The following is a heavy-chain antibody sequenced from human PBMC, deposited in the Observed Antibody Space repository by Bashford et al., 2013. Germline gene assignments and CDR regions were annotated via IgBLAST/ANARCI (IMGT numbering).Heavy chain of an antibody. D-gene: IGHD1-1*01. CDR1: GFTFSGSA. CDR2: IRSKTNTYAT. Sequence: GSLRLSCAASGFTFSGSAMHWVRQPSGKGLEWVGRIRSKTNTYATAYAASVKGRFTISRDDSKNTAYLQMNSLKTEDTAVYYCSGTTESGYGMDVWGQGTTVTVSS. V-gene: IGHV3-73*01. CDR3: SGTTESGYGMDV. J-gene: IGHJ6*02.